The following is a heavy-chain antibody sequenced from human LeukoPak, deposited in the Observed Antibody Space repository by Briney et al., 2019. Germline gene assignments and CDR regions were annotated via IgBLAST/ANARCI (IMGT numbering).Heavy chain of an antibody. Sequence: SETLSLTCAVYGGSFRGYYWSWIRQPPGKGLGWIGEINHSGSTNYNPSLKSRVTISVDTSKIQLSLKLSSVTAADTAVYYCTTQTVGATTEDYWGQGTLVTVSS. CDR2: INHSGST. CDR3: TTQTVGATTEDY. CDR1: GGSFRGYY. J-gene: IGHJ4*02. V-gene: IGHV4-34*01. D-gene: IGHD1-26*01.